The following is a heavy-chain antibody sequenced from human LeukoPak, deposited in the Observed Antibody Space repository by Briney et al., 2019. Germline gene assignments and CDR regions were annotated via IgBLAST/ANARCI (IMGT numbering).Heavy chain of an antibody. D-gene: IGHD6-13*01. Sequence: GGSLRLSCAASGFTFSSHAMHWVRQAPGKGLEWVALVSYDGTNKYYTDSVMGRFTVSRDNSENTLYLQMNSLRTEDTAVYYCASSPSSYFDYWGQGTLVTVSS. V-gene: IGHV3-30-3*01. J-gene: IGHJ4*02. CDR2: VSYDGTNK. CDR3: ASSPSSYFDY. CDR1: GFTFSSHA.